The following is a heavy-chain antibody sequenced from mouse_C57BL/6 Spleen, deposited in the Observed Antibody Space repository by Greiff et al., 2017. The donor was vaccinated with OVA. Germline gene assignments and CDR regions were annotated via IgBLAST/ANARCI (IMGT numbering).Heavy chain of an antibody. CDR3: ARGDTEWYFDV. CDR2: IDPSDSET. J-gene: IGHJ1*03. D-gene: IGHD1-1*01. Sequence: VQLQQPGAELVRPGSSVKLSCKASGYTFTSYWMHWVKQRPIPGLEWIGNIDPSDSETHYNQKFKDKATLTVDKSSSTAYMQLSSLTSEDSAVYYCARGDTEWYFDVWGTGTTVTVSS. V-gene: IGHV1-52*01. CDR1: GYTFTSYW.